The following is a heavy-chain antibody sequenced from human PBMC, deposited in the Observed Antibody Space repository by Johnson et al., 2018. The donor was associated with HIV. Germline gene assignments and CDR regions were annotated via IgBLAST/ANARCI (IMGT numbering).Heavy chain of an antibody. CDR3: ARASGYSSGGEESRVDGFDI. D-gene: IGHD6-19*01. CDR1: GFTFSNAW. J-gene: IGHJ3*02. Sequence: VQLVESGGGLVKPGGSLRLSCAASGFTFSNAWMSWVRQAPGKGLEWVGRIKSKTDGGTTDYAAPVKGRFTISRDNSKNTLYLQMNSLRAEDTALYYCARASGYSSGGEESRVDGFDIWGQGTVVIVSS. V-gene: IGHV3-15*01. CDR2: IKSKTDGGTT.